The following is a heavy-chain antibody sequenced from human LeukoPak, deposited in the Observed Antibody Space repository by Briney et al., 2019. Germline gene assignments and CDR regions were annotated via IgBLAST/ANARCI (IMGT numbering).Heavy chain of an antibody. Sequence: SETLSLTCTVSNGYISGHYWGWIRQPPRKGLEWIGYISGSGAANYSPSLESRVTMSVDPSKMQFSLKLSSATAADTAVYFCASPYNYGKDDAFDIWGQGTMVTVSS. CDR2: ISGSGAA. CDR1: NGYISGHY. D-gene: IGHD3-16*01. J-gene: IGHJ3*02. CDR3: ASPYNYGKDDAFDI. V-gene: IGHV4-59*08.